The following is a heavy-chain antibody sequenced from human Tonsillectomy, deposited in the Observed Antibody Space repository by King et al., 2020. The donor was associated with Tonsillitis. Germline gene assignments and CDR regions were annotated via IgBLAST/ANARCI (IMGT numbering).Heavy chain of an antibody. Sequence: VQLVESGGGLVQPGGSLRLSCAASGFTFSTYAMNWVRQAPGKGLEWVASIRGSCVSTYYADSVKGRFTTSRDNSKNTLYLQMNSLRAEDTAVYYCAKEGGSSSPDWGQGTMVTVSS. CDR2: IRGSCVST. CDR3: AKEGGSSSPD. D-gene: IGHD6-13*01. J-gene: IGHJ3*01. CDR1: GFTFSTYA. V-gene: IGHV3-23*04.